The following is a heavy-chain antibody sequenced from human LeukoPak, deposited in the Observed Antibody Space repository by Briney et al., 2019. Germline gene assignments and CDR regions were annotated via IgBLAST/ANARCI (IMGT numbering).Heavy chain of an antibody. CDR1: GDSISSYY. V-gene: IGHV4-4*07. CDR3: ARERGYCFDP. Sequence: SETLSLTCTVSGDSISSYYWSWIRRPAGKGLEWIGRIYTSENTNYNPSLKSRVTMSVDRSKNQFSLKLSSVTAADTAVYYCARERGYCFDPWGQGMLVTVSS. CDR2: IYTSENT. J-gene: IGHJ5*02. D-gene: IGHD3-3*01.